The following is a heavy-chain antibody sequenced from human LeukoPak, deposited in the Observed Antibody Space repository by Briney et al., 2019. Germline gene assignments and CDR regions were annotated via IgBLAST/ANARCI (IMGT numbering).Heavy chain of an antibody. CDR1: GGSISSYY. J-gene: IGHJ4*02. CDR2: IYYSGST. Sequence: SETLSLTCTVSGGSISSYYWSWIRQPPGKGLEWIGYIYYSGSTNYNPSLKSRVTISVDTSKNHFSLKLSSVTAADTAVYYCAREALSRGYWVFDYWGQGTLVTVSS. D-gene: IGHD3-22*01. CDR3: AREALSRGYWVFDY. V-gene: IGHV4-59*12.